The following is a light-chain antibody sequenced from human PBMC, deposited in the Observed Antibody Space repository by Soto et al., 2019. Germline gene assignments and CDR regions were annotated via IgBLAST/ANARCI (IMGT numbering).Light chain of an antibody. V-gene: IGLV2-8*01. CDR1: SSDVGDYDY. CDR2: EVN. J-gene: IGLJ1*01. Sequence: QSVLTQPPSGSGSPGQSGTISCTGVSSDVGDYDYVLWYQQYPGKAPKVIIFEVNKRPSGVPDRLSGSKSGNTASLTVSGLQAEDEAVYYCASYAGNSRYVFGTGTK. CDR3: ASYAGNSRYV.